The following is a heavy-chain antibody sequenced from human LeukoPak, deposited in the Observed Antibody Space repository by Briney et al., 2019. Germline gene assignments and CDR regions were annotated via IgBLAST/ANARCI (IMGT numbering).Heavy chain of an antibody. V-gene: IGHV3-7*01. CDR2: IKQDGSEK. J-gene: IGHJ6*02. CDR1: GFTFGDTW. Sequence: GGSLRLSCAASGFTFGDTWMNWVRQVPGQGLEWVANIKQDGSEKFYVASVKGRFTISRDNAKNSLYLQMNSLRAEDTAVYYCARSTHYYYYYGMDVWGQGTTVTVSS. CDR3: ARSTHYYYYYGMDV.